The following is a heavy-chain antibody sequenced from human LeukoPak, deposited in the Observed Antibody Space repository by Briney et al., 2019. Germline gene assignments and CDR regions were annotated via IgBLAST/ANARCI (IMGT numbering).Heavy chain of an antibody. V-gene: IGHV1-69*02. CDR1: GGTFSSYT. J-gene: IGHJ3*02. Sequence: SVKVSCKASGGTFSSYTISWVRQAPGQGLEWMGRIIPILGIANYAQKFQGRVTITADKSTSTAYMARSSLGSEDTAVYYCARSLGATHYAFDIWGQGTMVTVSS. CDR2: IIPILGIA. D-gene: IGHD1-26*01. CDR3: ARSLGATHYAFDI.